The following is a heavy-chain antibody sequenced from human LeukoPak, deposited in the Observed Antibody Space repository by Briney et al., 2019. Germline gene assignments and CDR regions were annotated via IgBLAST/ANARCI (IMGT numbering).Heavy chain of an antibody. Sequence: GESLKISCKGSGYTSPDYWIGWVRQMPGKGLEWMGIIYPGDSDIRYSPSFQGQVTISADKSITTAYLQWSSLKASDTAMYYCASQKTRATGSYYYYYMDVWGKGTTVTVSS. CDR2: IYPGDSDI. J-gene: IGHJ6*03. CDR3: ASQKTRATGSYYYYYMDV. CDR1: GYTSPDYW. V-gene: IGHV5-51*01. D-gene: IGHD3-10*01.